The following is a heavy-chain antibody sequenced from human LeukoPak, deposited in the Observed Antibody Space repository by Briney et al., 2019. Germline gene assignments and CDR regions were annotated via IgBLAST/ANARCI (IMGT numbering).Heavy chain of an antibody. J-gene: IGHJ3*02. CDR1: GYTFTGYY. D-gene: IGHD3-16*01. V-gene: IGHV1-2*06. Sequence: ASVKVSCKASGYTFTGYYMHWVRQAPGQGLEWMGRINPNSGGTNYAQKFQGRVTMTRDTSISTAYMELSRLRSDGTAVYYCARDSARNYDYVWGSFAFDIWGQGTMVTVSS. CDR2: INPNSGGT. CDR3: ARDSARNYDYVWGSFAFDI.